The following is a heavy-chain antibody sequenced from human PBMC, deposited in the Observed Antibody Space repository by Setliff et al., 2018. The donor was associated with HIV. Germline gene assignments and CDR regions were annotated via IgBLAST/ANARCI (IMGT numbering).Heavy chain of an antibody. Sequence: GGSLRLSCAASGFTFSTFSMSWVRQAPGKGLEWVSSITSRSADIYYADSVKGRFTISRDNSKNTLYLQMNSLRAEDTAVYYCARRVGDAWGQGTLVTVSS. CDR3: ARRVGDA. J-gene: IGHJ4*02. CDR2: ITSRSADI. V-gene: IGHV3-21*01. CDR1: GFTFSTFS.